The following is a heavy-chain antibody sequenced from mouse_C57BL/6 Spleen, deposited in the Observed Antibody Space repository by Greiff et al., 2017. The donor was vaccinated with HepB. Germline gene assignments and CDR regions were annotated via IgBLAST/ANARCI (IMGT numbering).Heavy chain of an antibody. CDR1: GYTFTSYW. CDR2: IDPSDSYT. CDR3: ARPGYDLDY. J-gene: IGHJ2*01. V-gene: IGHV1-50*01. Sequence: QVQLQQPGAELVKPGASVKLSCKASGYTFTSYWMQWVKQRPGQGLEWIGEIDPSDSYTNYNQKFKGKATLTVDTSSSTAYMQLSSLTSEDSAVYYCARPGYDLDYWGQGTTLTVAS. D-gene: IGHD2-2*01.